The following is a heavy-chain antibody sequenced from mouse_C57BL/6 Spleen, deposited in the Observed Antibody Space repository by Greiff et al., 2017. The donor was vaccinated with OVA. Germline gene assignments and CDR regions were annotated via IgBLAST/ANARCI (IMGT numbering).Heavy chain of an antibody. CDR1: GYTFTEYT. J-gene: IGHJ1*03. CDR3: ARHEGDYYGNYAYWYFDV. D-gene: IGHD2-1*01. Sequence: QVQLQQSGAELVKPGASVKLSCKASGYTFTEYTIPWVKQRSGRGLEWIGWFYPGSGSIKYNEKFKDKATLTADKSSSTVYMELSRLTSEDSAVYFCARHEGDYYGNYAYWYFDVWGTGTTVTVSS. V-gene: IGHV1-62-2*01. CDR2: FYPGSGSI.